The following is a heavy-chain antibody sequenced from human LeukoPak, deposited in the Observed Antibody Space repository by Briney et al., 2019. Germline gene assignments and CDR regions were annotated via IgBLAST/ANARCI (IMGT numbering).Heavy chain of an antibody. CDR2: ISVSGGTT. CDR3: AKTFFGYTNYFDY. J-gene: IGHJ4*02. CDR1: GFTFSSYN. Sequence: GGSLRLSCAASGFTFSSYNMNWVRQAPGKGLEWVSGISVSGGTTDYADSVKGRFTISRDNSKNTLYVQMNSLRAEDTAVYYCAKTFFGYTNYFDYWGQGTQVTVSS. V-gene: IGHV3-23*01. D-gene: IGHD2/OR15-2a*01.